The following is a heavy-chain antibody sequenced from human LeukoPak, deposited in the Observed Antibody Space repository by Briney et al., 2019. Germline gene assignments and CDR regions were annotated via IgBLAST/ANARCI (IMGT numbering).Heavy chain of an antibody. CDR3: ARERVADAFDI. D-gene: IGHD2-15*01. J-gene: IGHJ3*02. Sequence: SAKVSCKASGGTFSSYAISWVRQAPGQGLEWMGRIIPILGIANYAQKFQGRATITADKSTSTAYMELSSLRSEDTAVYYCARERVADAFDIWGQGTMVTVSS. CDR2: IIPILGIA. CDR1: GGTFSSYA. V-gene: IGHV1-69*04.